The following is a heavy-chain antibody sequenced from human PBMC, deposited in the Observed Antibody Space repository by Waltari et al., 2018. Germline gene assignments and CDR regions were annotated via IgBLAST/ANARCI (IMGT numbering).Heavy chain of an antibody. CDR1: GGSISSGSYY. J-gene: IGHJ4*02. D-gene: IGHD3-22*01. V-gene: IGHV4-61*02. CDR3: ARDQTYYYDSSGYPTLDY. Sequence: QVQLQESGPGLVKPSQTLSLTCTVSGGSISSGSYYWSWIRQPAGQGLEWIGRIYTSGSTNYNPSLKSRVTISVDTSKNQFSLKLSSVTAADTAVYYCARDQTYYYDSSGYPTLDYWGQGTLVTVSS. CDR2: IYTSGST.